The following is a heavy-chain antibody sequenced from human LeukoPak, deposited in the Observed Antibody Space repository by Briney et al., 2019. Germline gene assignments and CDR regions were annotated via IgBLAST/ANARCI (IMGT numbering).Heavy chain of an antibody. CDR1: GFTFSSYA. D-gene: IGHD6-19*01. J-gene: IGHJ4*02. Sequence: GGSLRFSCAASGFTFSSYAMHWVRQAPGKGLEWVAVISYDGSNKYYADSVKGRFTISRDNSKNTLYLQMNSLRAEDTAVYFCAREGSSGGYFDYWGQGTLVTVSS. V-gene: IGHV3-30-3*01. CDR2: ISYDGSNK. CDR3: AREGSSGGYFDY.